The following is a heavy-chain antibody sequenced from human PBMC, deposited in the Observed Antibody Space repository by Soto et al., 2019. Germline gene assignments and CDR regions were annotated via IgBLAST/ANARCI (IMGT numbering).Heavy chain of an antibody. CDR3: ARGLINYD. J-gene: IGHJ4*02. V-gene: IGHV3-48*03. CDR1: GFIFRSYE. Sequence: RRLSCAASGFIFRSYEMNWVRQAPGKGLEWVSYISSSGSTIYYADSVKGRFTLSRDNGKNSLYLQMNSLRAEDTAVYYCARGLINYDWGQGTLVTVSS. CDR2: ISSSGSTI. D-gene: IGHD3-16*01.